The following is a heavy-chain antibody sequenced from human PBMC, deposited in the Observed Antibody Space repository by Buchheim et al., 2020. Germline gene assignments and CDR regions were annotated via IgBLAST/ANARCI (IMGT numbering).Heavy chain of an antibody. V-gene: IGHV4-31*03. Sequence: QVQLQESGPGLVKPSQTLSLTCTVSGDSISSGYFYWNWIRQHPGKGLEWIGYISYSGSTYYNPSLKSRVTISVDTSKNDFSLKLNSMTAADTAVYYCASLSPWIQDYSWGQGTL. D-gene: IGHD5-18*01. CDR1: GDSISSGYFY. CDR2: ISYSGST. CDR3: ASLSPWIQDYS. J-gene: IGHJ5*02.